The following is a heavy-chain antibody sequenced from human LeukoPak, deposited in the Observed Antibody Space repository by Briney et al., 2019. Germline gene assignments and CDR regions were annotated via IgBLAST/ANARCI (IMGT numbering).Heavy chain of an antibody. D-gene: IGHD3-10*01. CDR3: ARAPRITRRMSFDY. Sequence: SETLSLTCTVSGGSISSGGYYWSWIRQHPVKGLEWIGYIYYSGSTYYNPSLKSRVTISVDTSKNQFSLKLSSVTAADTAVYYCARAPRITRRMSFDYWGQGTLVTVSS. J-gene: IGHJ4*02. V-gene: IGHV4-31*03. CDR1: GGSISSGGYY. CDR2: IYYSGST.